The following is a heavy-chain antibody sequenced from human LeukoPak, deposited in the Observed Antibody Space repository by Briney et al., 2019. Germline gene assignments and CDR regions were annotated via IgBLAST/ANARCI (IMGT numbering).Heavy chain of an antibody. CDR2: IYTSGST. CDR1: GGSISSGSYY. J-gene: IGHJ3*02. Sequence: SQTLSLTCTVSGGSISSGSYYWSWIRQPAGKGLEWIGRIYTSGSTNYNPSLKSRDTISVDTSKKQFSLKLSSVTAADTAVYYCARAPRAPFAFHIWGQGTMVTVSS. V-gene: IGHV4-61*02. CDR3: ARAPRAPFAFHI. D-gene: IGHD2/OR15-2a*01.